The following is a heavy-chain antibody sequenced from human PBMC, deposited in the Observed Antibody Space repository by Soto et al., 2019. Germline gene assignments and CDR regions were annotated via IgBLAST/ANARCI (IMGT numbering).Heavy chain of an antibody. CDR2: ISAYNGNT. D-gene: IGHD2-2*02. CDR1: GYTFTSYC. CDR3: ARDPKIEDIVVVPAAIRGYYYYGMDV. V-gene: IGHV1-18*01. J-gene: IGHJ6*02. Sequence: EASVNVSCKSSGYTFTSYCISWVRQAPGQGLECMGWISAYNGNTNYAQKLQGRVTMTTDTSTSTAYMELRSLRSDDTAVYYCARDPKIEDIVVVPAAIRGYYYYGMDVWGQGTTVTVS.